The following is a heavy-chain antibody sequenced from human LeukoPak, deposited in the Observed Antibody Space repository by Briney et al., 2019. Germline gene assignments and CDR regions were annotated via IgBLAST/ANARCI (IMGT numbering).Heavy chain of an antibody. CDR2: IYYSGST. CDR3: ARNDGYNPFDY. Sequence: PSETLSLTCTVSGGSISSYYWSWIRQPPGKGLEWIGYIYYSGSTNYNPSLKSRVTISVDTSKNRFSLKLSSVTAADTAVYYCARNDGYNPFDYWGQGTLVTVSS. D-gene: IGHD5-24*01. V-gene: IGHV4-59*01. CDR1: GGSISSYY. J-gene: IGHJ4*02.